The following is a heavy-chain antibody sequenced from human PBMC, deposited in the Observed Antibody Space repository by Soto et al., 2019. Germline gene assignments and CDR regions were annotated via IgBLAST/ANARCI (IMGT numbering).Heavy chain of an antibody. Sequence: PSETLSLTCAVYGGSFSGYYWSWIRQPPGKGLEWIGEINHSGSTNYNPSLKSRVTISVDTSKNQFSLKLSSVTAADTAVYYCARAYYYGSGRRYYYYYYMDVWGKGNPGHRLL. V-gene: IGHV4-34*01. D-gene: IGHD3-10*01. CDR2: INHSGST. J-gene: IGHJ6*03. CDR3: ARAYYYGSGRRYYYYYYMDV. CDR1: GGSFSGYY.